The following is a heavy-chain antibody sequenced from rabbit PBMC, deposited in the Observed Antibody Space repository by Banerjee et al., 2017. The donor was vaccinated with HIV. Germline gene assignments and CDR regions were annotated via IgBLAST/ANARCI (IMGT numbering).Heavy chain of an antibody. CDR2: IYAGSSGST. Sequence: QSLEESGGDLVKPGASLTLTCTASGFSFSSSYYMCWVRQAPGKGLEWIACIYAGSSGSTYYASWAKGRFTISKTSSTTVTLQMTSLTAADTATYFCARFFYYAGYAGYGYVGDWLDLWGPGTLVTVS. V-gene: IGHV1S40*01. J-gene: IGHJ5*01. CDR3: ARFFYYAGYAGYGYVGDWLDL. D-gene: IGHD6-1*01. CDR1: GFSFSSSYY.